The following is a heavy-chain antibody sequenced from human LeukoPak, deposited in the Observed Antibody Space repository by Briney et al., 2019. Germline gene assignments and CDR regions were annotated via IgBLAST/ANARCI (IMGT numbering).Heavy chain of an antibody. CDR2: INPDSGGT. CDR1: GYTFTGYY. Sequence: ASVKVSCKASGYTFTGYYIHWVRQAPGQGLEWMGWINPDSGGTKFAQKFQGRVILTRDTSISTAYMELSGLRSDDTAVYYCASAVYYFDSGGLRYWGQGTPVTVSS. V-gene: IGHV1-2*02. CDR3: ASAVYYFDSGGLRY. J-gene: IGHJ4*02. D-gene: IGHD3-22*01.